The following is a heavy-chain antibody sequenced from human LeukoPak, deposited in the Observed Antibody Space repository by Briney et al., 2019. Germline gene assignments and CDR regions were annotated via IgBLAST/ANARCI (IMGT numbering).Heavy chain of an antibody. J-gene: IGHJ4*02. CDR3: AKDRFCSGGSCYSDY. Sequence: GGSLRLSCAASGFTFSSNAMSWVRQAPGKGLEWISSTSGSGGATYYADSVKGRFTISRDNSKNTLYLQMNSLRAEDTAVYYCAKDRFCSGGSCYSDYRGQGTLVTVSS. CDR2: TSGSGGAT. V-gene: IGHV3-23*01. D-gene: IGHD2-15*01. CDR1: GFTFSSNA.